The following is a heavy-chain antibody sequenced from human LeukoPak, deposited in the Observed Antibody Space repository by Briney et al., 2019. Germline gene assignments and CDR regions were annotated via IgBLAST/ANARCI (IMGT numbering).Heavy chain of an antibody. J-gene: IGHJ4*02. CDR1: RFTFGSYA. D-gene: IGHD3-16*01. V-gene: IGHV3-30-3*01. Sequence: GRSLRLSCAASRFTFGSYAMHWVRQAPGKGLEWVSFISYDGSDKSYADSVKGRFTISRDNSKKTLYLQMDSLRAGDTAVYYCATEGAGLDYWGQGTLVTVSS. CDR3: ATEGAGLDY. CDR2: ISYDGSDK.